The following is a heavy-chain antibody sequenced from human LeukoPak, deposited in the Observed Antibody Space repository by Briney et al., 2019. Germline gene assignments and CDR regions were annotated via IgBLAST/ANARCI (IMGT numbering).Heavy chain of an antibody. J-gene: IGHJ4*02. CDR1: GFIFSTSW. CDR2: TKPDGSER. CDR3: ARDRAYGAFDY. D-gene: IGHD4/OR15-4a*01. Sequence: GGSLRLSCAASGFIFSTSWMNWVRQAPGRGLEWVANTKPDGSERYYVDSVKGRFTISRDNAKNSLYLEMNSLTAEDTAVYYCARDRAYGAFDYWGQGTLVTVSS. V-gene: IGHV3-7*01.